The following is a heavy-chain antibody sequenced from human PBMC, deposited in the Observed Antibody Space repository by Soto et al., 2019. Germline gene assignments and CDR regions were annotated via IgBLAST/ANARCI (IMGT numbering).Heavy chain of an antibody. CDR1: GGSISSSNW. CDR3: ARWPWAVQADTPYYYYGMDV. CDR2: IYHSGST. J-gene: IGHJ6*02. D-gene: IGHD2-2*01. V-gene: IGHV4-4*02. Sequence: PSETLSLTCAVSGGSISSSNWWSWVRQPPGKGPEWIGEIYHSGSTNYNPSLKSRVTISVDKSKNQFSLKLSSVTAADTAVYYCARWPWAVQADTPYYYYGMDVWGQGTTVTVSS.